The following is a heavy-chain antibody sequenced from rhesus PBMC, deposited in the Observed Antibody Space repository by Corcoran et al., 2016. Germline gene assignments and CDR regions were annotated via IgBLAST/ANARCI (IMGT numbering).Heavy chain of an antibody. CDR2: IYCSGGGT. Sequence: QVQLQESGPGLVKPSETLSLTCAVSGGSISDDYYWSWIRQPPGKGLEWLGYIYCSGGGTNSNPSLKNRVTISIDTSKNQFSLKLSSVTAADTAVYYCAREYSNYGYFDYWGQGVLVTVSS. CDR1: GGSISDDYY. V-gene: IGHV4-106*01. J-gene: IGHJ4*01. CDR3: AREYSNYGYFDY. D-gene: IGHD4-23*01.